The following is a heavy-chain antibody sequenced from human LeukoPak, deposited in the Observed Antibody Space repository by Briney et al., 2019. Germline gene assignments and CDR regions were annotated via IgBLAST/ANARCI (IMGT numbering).Heavy chain of an antibody. CDR3: ASTRCTGTSCYLPILD. Sequence: GGSLRLSCAASVLTVNNNDMNWVRQAPGKGLEWVANIKQDGSENHYVDSVKGRFTISRDNAKNSLYLQMNSLRAEDTAMYYCASTRCTGTSCYLPILDWGQGILVTVSS. J-gene: IGHJ4*02. D-gene: IGHD2-2*01. V-gene: IGHV3-7*01. CDR2: IKQDGSEN. CDR1: VLTVNNND.